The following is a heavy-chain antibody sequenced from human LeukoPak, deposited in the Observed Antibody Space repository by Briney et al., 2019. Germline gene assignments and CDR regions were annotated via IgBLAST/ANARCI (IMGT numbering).Heavy chain of an antibody. D-gene: IGHD2-2*02. CDR1: GFTFSSYA. CDR3: ARDSRYIVVVPAAILGY. V-gene: IGHV3-30-3*01. CDR2: ISYDGSNK. J-gene: IGHJ4*02. Sequence: GGSLRLACAASGFTFSSYAMHWVRQAPGKGLEWVAVISYDGSNKYYADSVKGRFTISRDNSKNTLYLQMNSLRAEDTAVYYCARDSRYIVVVPAAILGYWGQGTLVTVSS.